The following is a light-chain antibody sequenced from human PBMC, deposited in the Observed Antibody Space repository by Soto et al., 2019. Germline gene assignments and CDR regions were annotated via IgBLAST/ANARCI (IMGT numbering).Light chain of an antibody. CDR2: AAY. V-gene: IGKV1-39*01. CDR3: KQSYSTPQT. J-gene: IGKJ1*01. CDR1: QSISSY. Sequence: IQMTQSPSSLSASVGDRVTITCRASQSISSYLNWYQQKPGKAPKLLIYAAYSLQSGVPSRFSGSGSGTDFTLTIRSLQPEDFATYYCKQSYSTPQTFGQGTKVDI.